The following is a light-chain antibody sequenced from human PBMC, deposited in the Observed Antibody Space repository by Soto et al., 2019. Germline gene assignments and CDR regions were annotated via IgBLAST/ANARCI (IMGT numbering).Light chain of an antibody. CDR1: QSVSSY. CDR3: QQRSNWPPEYT. J-gene: IGKJ2*01. Sequence: EIVLTQSPATLSLSPGERATLSCRASQSVSSYLAWYQHKPGQAPRLLIYDVSTRATGVPARFSGSGSGANFTLTISSLELEDFAVYYCQQRSNWPPEYTFGQGTKLEIK. V-gene: IGKV3-11*01. CDR2: DVS.